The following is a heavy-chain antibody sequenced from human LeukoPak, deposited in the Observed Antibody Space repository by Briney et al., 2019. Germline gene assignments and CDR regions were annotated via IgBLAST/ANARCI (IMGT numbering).Heavy chain of an antibody. J-gene: IGHJ4*02. Sequence: GGSLRLSCVVSGFSFGSEAMSWVRQAPGKGLECVAIIKQDGSEKYYVNSVKGRFTISRDNAKNSLYLQMNSLRVEDTAVYYCGREWAVDFWGQGTLVTVSS. V-gene: IGHV3-7*01. CDR2: IKQDGSEK. CDR1: GFSFGSEA. CDR3: GREWAVDF.